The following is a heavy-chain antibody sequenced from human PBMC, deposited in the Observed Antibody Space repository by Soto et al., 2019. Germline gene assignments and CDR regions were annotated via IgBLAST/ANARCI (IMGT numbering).Heavy chain of an antibody. CDR3: ARGHCSSTSCYGFDY. D-gene: IGHD2-2*01. CDR2: IWYDGSNK. CDR1: GFTFSSYG. V-gene: IGHV3-33*01. J-gene: IGHJ4*02. Sequence: QVQLVESGGGVVQPGRSLRLSCAASGFTFSSYGMHWVRQAPGKGLEWVAVIWYDGSNKYYADSVKGRFTISRDNSKNTLYLQMNSMRAEDTAVYYCARGHCSSTSCYGFDYWGQGTLVTVPS.